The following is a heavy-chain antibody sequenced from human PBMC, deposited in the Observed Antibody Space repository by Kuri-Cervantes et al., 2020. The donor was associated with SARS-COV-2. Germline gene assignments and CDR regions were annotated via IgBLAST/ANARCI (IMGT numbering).Heavy chain of an antibody. J-gene: IGHJ4*02. Sequence: GSLSLTCTVSGGSVSSGSYYWSWIRQPPGKGLEWIGYIYYSGSTNYNPSLKSRVTISVDTSKNQFSLKLSSVTAADTAVYYCERVMSTSSIAARPRPYYFDYWGQGTLVTVSS. CDR1: GGSVSSGSYY. D-gene: IGHD6-6*01. V-gene: IGHV4-61*01. CDR3: ERVMSTSSIAARPRPYYFDY. CDR2: IYYSGST.